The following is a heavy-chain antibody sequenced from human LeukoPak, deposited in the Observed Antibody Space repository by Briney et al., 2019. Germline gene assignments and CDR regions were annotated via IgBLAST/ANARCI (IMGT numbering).Heavy chain of an antibody. CDR2: ISYDGSNK. J-gene: IGHJ6*02. D-gene: IGHD1-26*01. V-gene: IGHV3-30*03. CDR1: GFTFSSYG. Sequence: GGSLRLSCAASGFTFSSYGMHWVRQAPGKGLEWVAVISYDGSNKYYADSVQGRFTISRDNSKNTLYLQMNSLRAEDTAVYYCAPQPLELLAVGYYYHYGMDVWGQGTTVTVSS. CDR3: APQPLELLAVGYYYHYGMDV.